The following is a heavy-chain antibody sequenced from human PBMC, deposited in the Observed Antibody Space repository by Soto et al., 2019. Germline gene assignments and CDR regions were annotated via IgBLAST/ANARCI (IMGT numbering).Heavy chain of an antibody. CDR3: ARERSIAAAGHHPYTKTNYFDY. CDR2: IYYSGST. CDR1: GGSISRGGYY. D-gene: IGHD6-13*01. Sequence: PSETLSLTCTVSGGSISRGGYYWSWIRQHPGKGLEWIGYIYYSGSTYHNPSLKSRVTISVDTSKNQFSLKLSSVTAADTAVYYCARERSIAAAGHHPYTKTNYFDYWGQGTLVTVSS. J-gene: IGHJ4*02. V-gene: IGHV4-31*03.